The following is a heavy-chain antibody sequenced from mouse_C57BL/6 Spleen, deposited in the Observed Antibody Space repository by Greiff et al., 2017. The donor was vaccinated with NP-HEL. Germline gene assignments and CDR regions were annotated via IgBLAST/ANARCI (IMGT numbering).Heavy chain of an antibody. CDR2: IDPETGGT. CDR3: TRSLLRRGFDY. D-gene: IGHD3-2*02. Sequence: PVQQSGAELVRPGASVTLSCKASGYTFTDYEMHWVKQTPVHGLEWIGAIDPETGGTAYNQKFKGKAILTADKSSSTAYMELRSLTSEDSAVYYCTRSLLRRGFDYWGQGTTLTVSS. J-gene: IGHJ2*01. CDR1: GYTFTDYE. V-gene: IGHV1-15*01.